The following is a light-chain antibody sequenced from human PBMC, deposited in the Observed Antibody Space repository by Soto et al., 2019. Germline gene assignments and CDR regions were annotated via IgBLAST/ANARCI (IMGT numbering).Light chain of an antibody. CDR1: QTISSW. Sequence: DIQMTQSPSTLSGSVGDGVTITCRASQTISSWLAWYQQKPGKAPKLLIYKASTLKSGVPSRFSGSGSGTEFTLTISNLQPDDFATYYCQQYDSYSSGPFGQGTKVDIK. CDR3: QQYDSYSSGP. J-gene: IGKJ1*01. CDR2: KAS. V-gene: IGKV1-5*03.